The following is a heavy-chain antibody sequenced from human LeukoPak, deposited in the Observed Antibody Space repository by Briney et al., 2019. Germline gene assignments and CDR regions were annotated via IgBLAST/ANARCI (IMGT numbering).Heavy chain of an antibody. CDR2: IYPGDSET. CDR1: GYSFTSYW. CDR3: ARLSGRDFDF. D-gene: IGHD1-26*01. J-gene: IGHJ4*02. Sequence: GESLKISCKGSGYSFTSYWIGCVRLMSGEGLEWMGIIYPGDSETRYSPSFQGQVAMSVDKSISTAYLQWSSLKSSDTAMYYCARLSGRDFDFWGQGTLVTVSS. V-gene: IGHV5-51*01.